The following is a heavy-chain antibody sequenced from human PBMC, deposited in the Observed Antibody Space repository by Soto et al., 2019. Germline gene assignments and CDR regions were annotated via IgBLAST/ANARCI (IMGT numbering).Heavy chain of an antibody. J-gene: IGHJ4*02. CDR2: ISGGGDTT. D-gene: IGHD3-10*01. CDR3: AKGRGGSGSLTPRVDF. V-gene: IGHV3-23*01. Sequence: EVQLLESGGGLVQPGGSLRLSCAASGFTFNNYAMTWVRQAPGKGLEWVSAISGGGDTTSYADSVKGRFTVSRDGSKNTLYLQVSMVRAVATGLSCCAKGRGGSGSLTPRVDFWGQGTLVTVSS. CDR1: GFTFNNYA.